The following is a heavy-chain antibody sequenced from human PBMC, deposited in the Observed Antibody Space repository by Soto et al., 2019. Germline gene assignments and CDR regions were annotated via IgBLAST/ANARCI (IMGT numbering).Heavy chain of an antibody. CDR3: ASLYYYDSSGYSSDAFDI. Sequence: GESLKISCKGSGYSFTSYWIGWVRQMPGKGLEWMGIIYPGDSDTRYSPSFQGQVTISADKSISTAYLQWSCLKASDTAMYYCASLYYYDSSGYSSDAFDIWGQGTMVTVSS. CDR1: GYSFTSYW. D-gene: IGHD3-22*01. CDR2: IYPGDSDT. V-gene: IGHV5-51*01. J-gene: IGHJ3*02.